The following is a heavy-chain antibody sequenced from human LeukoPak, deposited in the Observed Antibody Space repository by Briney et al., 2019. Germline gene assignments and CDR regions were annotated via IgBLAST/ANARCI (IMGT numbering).Heavy chain of an antibody. V-gene: IGHV3-74*01. CDR2: INSDETTT. CDR1: GFSINKFW. J-gene: IGHJ4*02. Sequence: GGSLRLSCAASGFSINKFWMHWVRQAPGKGLMWVSRINSDETTTNYADSVKGRFTISRDNAKNSLYLQMNSLRAEDTAVYYCATLMWELPGYWGQGTLVTVSS. D-gene: IGHD1-26*01. CDR3: ATLMWELPGY.